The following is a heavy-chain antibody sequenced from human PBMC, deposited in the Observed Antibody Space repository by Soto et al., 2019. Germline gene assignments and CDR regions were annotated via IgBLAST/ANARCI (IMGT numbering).Heavy chain of an antibody. J-gene: IGHJ4*02. Sequence: GGSLRLSCAASGFTFSSYSMNWVRQAPGKGLEWVSSISSSSSYIYYADSVKGRFTISRDNAKNSLYLQMNSLRAEDTAAYYCARGSLTELDYWGQGTLVTVSS. V-gene: IGHV3-21*01. CDR3: ARGSLTELDY. CDR2: ISSSSSYI. CDR1: GFTFSSYS.